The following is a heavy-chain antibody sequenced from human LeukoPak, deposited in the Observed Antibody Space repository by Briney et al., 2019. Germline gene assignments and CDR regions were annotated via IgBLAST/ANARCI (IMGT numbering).Heavy chain of an antibody. CDR3: ARDHSLDYGNWFHP. CDR1: GLTFSSYA. V-gene: IGHV3-30-3*01. J-gene: IGHJ5*02. Sequence: GRSLRLSCAASGLTFSSYAMHWVRQAPGRGLEWVAVISYDGSNEYYADSGKGRFTISRDNSKNTLYLQMNSLRAEDTGVYHCARDHSLDYGNWFHPWGQGTLVTVSS. D-gene: IGHD4-17*01. CDR2: ISYDGSNE.